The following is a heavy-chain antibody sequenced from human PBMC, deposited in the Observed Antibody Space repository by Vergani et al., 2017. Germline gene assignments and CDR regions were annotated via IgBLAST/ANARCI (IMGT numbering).Heavy chain of an antibody. CDR1: GGSISSYY. J-gene: IGHJ4*02. CDR2: FYTSGST. V-gene: IGHV4-59*10. Sequence: QVQLQQWGAGLLKPSETLSLTCTVSGGSISSYYWSWIRQPAGKGLEWIGRFYTSGSTNYNPSLKSRVTMSVDTSKNPFSLKLSSVTAADTAVYYCARDPGVSSGWYFDYWGQGTLVTVSS. D-gene: IGHD6-19*01. CDR3: ARDPGVSSGWYFDY.